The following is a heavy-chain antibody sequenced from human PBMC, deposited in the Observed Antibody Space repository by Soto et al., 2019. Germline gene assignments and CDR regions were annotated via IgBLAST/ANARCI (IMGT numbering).Heavy chain of an antibody. V-gene: IGHV3-33*01. CDR1: GFTFSSYG. CDR2: IWYDGSNK. CDR3: ARETDSSSWYLSMHY. D-gene: IGHD6-13*01. J-gene: IGHJ4*02. Sequence: QVQLVESGGDVVQPGRSLRLSCAASGFTFSSYGMHWVRQAPGKGLEWVAVIWYDGSNKYYADSVKGRFTISRDNSKNTLYLQMNSLRAEDTAVYYCARETDSSSWYLSMHYWGQGTLVTVSS.